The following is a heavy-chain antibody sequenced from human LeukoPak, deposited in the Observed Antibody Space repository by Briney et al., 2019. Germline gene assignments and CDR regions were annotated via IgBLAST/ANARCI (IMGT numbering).Heavy chain of an antibody. Sequence: PGGSLRLSCAVSGCSVRGNYMSWVRQPPGKGLEWVSVIYSGGATKHADSVKGRFIISRDNSKSTLYLQMNNLRAEDTAVYYCAREKKCSGGSCYGDAFDIWGQGTMVTVSS. CDR3: AREKKCSGGSCYGDAFDI. V-gene: IGHV3-66*01. CDR2: IYSGGAT. J-gene: IGHJ3*02. D-gene: IGHD2-15*01. CDR1: GCSVRGNY.